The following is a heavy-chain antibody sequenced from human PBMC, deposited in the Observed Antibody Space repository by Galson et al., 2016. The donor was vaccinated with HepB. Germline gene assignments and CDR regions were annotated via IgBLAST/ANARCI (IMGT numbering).Heavy chain of an antibody. CDR1: GGSFTNYY. Sequence: SETLSLTCTVSGGSFTNYYWNWIRQPPGKGLEWIGYIYYSGSTNYYPSLKSRVTISVDTSKNQFSLNLRSVTAADTAVYYCARVGASAAISYFDYWGQGTLVTVSS. J-gene: IGHJ4*02. D-gene: IGHD2-2*02. CDR3: ARVGASAAISYFDY. V-gene: IGHV4-59*01. CDR2: IYYSGST.